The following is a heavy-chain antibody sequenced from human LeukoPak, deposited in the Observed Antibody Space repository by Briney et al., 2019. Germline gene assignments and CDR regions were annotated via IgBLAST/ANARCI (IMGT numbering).Heavy chain of an antibody. V-gene: IGHV4-4*07. CDR3: ARSYEDAFDI. CDR2: IYSSGST. CDR1: GGPMSRHY. D-gene: IGHD3-22*01. J-gene: IGHJ3*02. Sequence: SETLSLTCTVSGGPMSRHYWSWIRQPAGKGLEWIGRIYSSGSTFYNNSLKSRVTMSVDTSKNQFSLKLVSVTAADTAVYYCARSYEDAFDIWGQGTMVTVSS.